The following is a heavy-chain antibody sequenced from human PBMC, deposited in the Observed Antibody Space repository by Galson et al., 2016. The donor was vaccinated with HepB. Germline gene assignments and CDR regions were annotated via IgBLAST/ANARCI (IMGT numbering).Heavy chain of an antibody. CDR3: AKEHSGYFDY. V-gene: IGHV3-23*01. CDR1: GFTFSTYA. CDR2: ISDSGGST. D-gene: IGHD6-19*01. J-gene: IGHJ4*02. Sequence: SLRLSCAASGFTFSTYALNWVRQAPGKGLEWVSAISDSGGSTYSADSVKGRFTISRDRSKNTLYLQMNSLRAEDTAVYYCAKEHSGYFDYWGQGTLVTVSS.